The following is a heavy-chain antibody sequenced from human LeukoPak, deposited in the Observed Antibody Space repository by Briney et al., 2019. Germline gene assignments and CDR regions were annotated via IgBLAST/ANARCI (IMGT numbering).Heavy chain of an antibody. D-gene: IGHD6-6*01. Sequence: PSETLSLTYAVSGYSISSGYYWGWIRQPPGKGLEWIGSIYHSGSTYYNPSLKSRVTISVDTSKNQFSLKLSSVTAADTAVYYCARQEYSSSRDYWGQGTLVTVSS. J-gene: IGHJ4*02. CDR3: ARQEYSSSRDY. V-gene: IGHV4-38-2*01. CDR2: IYHSGST. CDR1: GYSISSGYY.